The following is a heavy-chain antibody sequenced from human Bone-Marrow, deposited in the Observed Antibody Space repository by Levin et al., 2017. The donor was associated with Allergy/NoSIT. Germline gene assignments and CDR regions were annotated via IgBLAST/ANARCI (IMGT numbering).Heavy chain of an antibody. CDR1: GGSISSSSYY. Sequence: SETLSLTCTVSGGSISSSSYYWGWIRQPPGKGLEWIGSIYYSGSTYYNPSLKSRVTISVDTSKNQFSLKLSSVTAADTAVYYCARHWEPNGDPNYYYGMDVWGQGTTVTVSS. CDR2: IYYSGST. V-gene: IGHV4-39*01. J-gene: IGHJ6*02. D-gene: IGHD4-17*01. CDR3: ARHWEPNGDPNYYYGMDV.